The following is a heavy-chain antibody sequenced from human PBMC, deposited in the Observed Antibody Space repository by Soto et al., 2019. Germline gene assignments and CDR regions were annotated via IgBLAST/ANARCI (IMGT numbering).Heavy chain of an antibody. CDR3: ARDRCTNGVCYAPSDY. J-gene: IGHJ4*02. V-gene: IGHV3-64*01. CDR2: ISSNGGST. CDR1: GFTFSNYA. Sequence: EVQLVESGGGLVQPGGSLRLSCAASGFTFSNYAMHWVRQAPGKGLEFVSAISSNGGSTFYANSMKARFTISRDNSKNTLYLQMGSLRAEDMAVYYCARDRCTNGVCYAPSDYWGQGTLVTVSS. D-gene: IGHD2-8*01.